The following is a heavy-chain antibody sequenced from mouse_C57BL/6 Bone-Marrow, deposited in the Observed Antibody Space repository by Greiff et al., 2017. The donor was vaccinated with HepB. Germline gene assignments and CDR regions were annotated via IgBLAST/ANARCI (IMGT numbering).Heavy chain of an antibody. D-gene: IGHD1-1*01. CDR1: GYTFTSYW. CDR2: IYPGSGST. CDR3: ARDYGSSYPWFAY. J-gene: IGHJ3*01. Sequence: VQLQQPGAELVKPGASVKMSCKASGYTFTSYWITWVKQRPGQGLEWIGDIYPGSGSTNYNEKFKSKATLTVDTSSSTAYMQLSSLTSEHSAVYYCARDYGSSYPWFAYWGQGTLVTVSA. V-gene: IGHV1-55*01.